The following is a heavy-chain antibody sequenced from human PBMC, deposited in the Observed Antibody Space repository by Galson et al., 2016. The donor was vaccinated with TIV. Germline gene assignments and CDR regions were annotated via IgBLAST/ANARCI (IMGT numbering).Heavy chain of an antibody. V-gene: IGHV3-21*01. CDR3: VSSSGTDCWRNLDF. Sequence: SLRLSCAASGFTFSGYSMNWVRQAPGKGLEWVSFISSTLSENFYADSVKGRFSISRDNTKNSVFLQMNNMSAEDMAVYYCVSSSGTDCWRNLDFWGQGTLVTVSS. CDR2: ISSTLSEN. J-gene: IGHJ4*02. D-gene: IGHD6-13*01. CDR1: GFTFSGYS.